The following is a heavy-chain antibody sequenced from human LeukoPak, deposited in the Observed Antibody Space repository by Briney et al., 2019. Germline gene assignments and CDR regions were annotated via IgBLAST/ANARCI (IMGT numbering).Heavy chain of an antibody. Sequence: SETLSLTCTVSGYSISSGYYWGWIRQPPGKGLEWIGRVYSSGTTDYNPSLKSRVSMSVDTSSNQFPLRLSSMTAADTALYYCARGYKPASGKDGAFDIWGQGTMVTVSS. J-gene: IGHJ3*02. CDR1: GYSISSGYY. V-gene: IGHV4-38-2*02. CDR2: VYSSGTT. D-gene: IGHD6-13*01. CDR3: ARGYKPASGKDGAFDI.